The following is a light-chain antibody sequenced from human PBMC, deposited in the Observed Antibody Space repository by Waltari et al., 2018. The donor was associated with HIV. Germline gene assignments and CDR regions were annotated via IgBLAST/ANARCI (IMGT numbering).Light chain of an antibody. Sequence: DIQMTQSPYSLSASGGDRVTSTCRASQSISSYLNWYQQKPGKAPKLLIYAASSLQSGVPSRFSGSGSGTDFTLTISSLQPEDFATYYCQQSYSTPWTFGQGTKVEIK. J-gene: IGKJ1*01. CDR2: AAS. CDR1: QSISSY. CDR3: QQSYSTPWT. V-gene: IGKV1-39*01.